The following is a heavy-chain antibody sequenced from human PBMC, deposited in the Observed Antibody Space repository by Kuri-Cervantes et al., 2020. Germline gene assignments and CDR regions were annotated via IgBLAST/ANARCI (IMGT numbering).Heavy chain of an antibody. D-gene: IGHD2-15*01. CDR3: AREDCSGGSCYSDY. V-gene: IGHV1-18*01. CDR2: ISAYNGDT. Sequence: ASVKVSCKASGYTFTSYGISWARQAPGQGLEWMGWISAYNGDTNYAQKLQGRVTMTTDTSTSTAYMELGRLRSDDTAVYYCAREDCSGGSCYSDYWGQGTLVTVSS. CDR1: GYTFTSYG. J-gene: IGHJ4*02.